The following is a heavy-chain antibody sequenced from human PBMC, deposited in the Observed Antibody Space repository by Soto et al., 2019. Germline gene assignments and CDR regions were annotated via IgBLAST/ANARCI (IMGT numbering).Heavy chain of an antibody. CDR2: INQDGSEK. D-gene: IGHD3-3*01. V-gene: IGHV3-7*01. CDR1: GFTFSSQW. J-gene: IGHJ6*02. Sequence: GGSLRLSCAASGFTFSSQWMDWVRQAPGKGLEWVANINQDGSEKHYVDSVKGRFTISRDNAKNSLYLQMNSLTAEDSALYYCAKDRKLYYDFWSGYYKYYYGMDVWGQGTTVTVSS. CDR3: AKDRKLYYDFWSGYYKYYYGMDV.